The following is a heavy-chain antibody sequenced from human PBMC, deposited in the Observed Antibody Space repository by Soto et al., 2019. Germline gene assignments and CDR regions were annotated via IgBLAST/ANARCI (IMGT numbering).Heavy chain of an antibody. CDR1: GYSVSSGYY. J-gene: IGHJ4*02. CDR2: IYHSGST. D-gene: IGHD3-3*01. V-gene: IGHV4-38-2*01. CDR3: ARGDFWSGYYEGFDY. Sequence: PSETLSLTCAVSGYSVSSGYYWGWIRQPPGKGLEWIGSIYHSGSTYYNPSLKSRVTISVDTSKNQFSLKLSSVTAADTAVYYCARGDFWSGYYEGFDYWGPGTLVTVSS.